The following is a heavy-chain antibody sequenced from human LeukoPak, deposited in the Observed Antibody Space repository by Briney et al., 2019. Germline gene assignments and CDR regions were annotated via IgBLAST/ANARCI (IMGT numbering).Heavy chain of an antibody. D-gene: IGHD3-3*01. CDR1: GYSISSGYY. CDR2: IYHSGST. CDR3: ARRYYDSWSGYYHFDY. J-gene: IGHJ4*02. V-gene: IGHV4-38-2*02. Sequence: SETLSLTCTVSGYSISSGYYWGWIRQPPGKGLEWIGSIYHSGSTYYNPSLKSRVTISVDTSKNQFSLKLSSVTAADTAVYYCARRYYDSWSGYYHFDYWGQGTLVTVSS.